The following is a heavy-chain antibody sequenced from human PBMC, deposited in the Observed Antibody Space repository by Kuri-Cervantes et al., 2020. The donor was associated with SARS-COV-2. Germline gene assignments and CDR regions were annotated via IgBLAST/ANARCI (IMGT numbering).Heavy chain of an antibody. CDR1: GFTFDDYA. J-gene: IGHJ4*02. Sequence: LSLTCAASGFTFDDYAMHWVRQAPGKGLEWVSLISGDGGSTYYADSVKGRFTISRDNAKNSLYLQMNSLRAEDTAVYYCAGSAFSGRVYNSSGWYRFDYWGQGTLVTVSS. CDR3: AGSAFSGRVYNSSGWYRFDY. D-gene: IGHD6-19*01. CDR2: ISGDGGST. V-gene: IGHV3-43*02.